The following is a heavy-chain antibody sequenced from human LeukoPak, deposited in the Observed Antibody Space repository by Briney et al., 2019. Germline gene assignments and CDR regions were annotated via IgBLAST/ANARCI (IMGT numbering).Heavy chain of an antibody. J-gene: IGHJ4*02. CDR3: AREVKGGWYYFDY. CDR2: ISLSGHT. D-gene: IGHD6-19*01. V-gene: IGHV4-4*02. Sequence: SGTLSLTCGVSGGSITTTNYWSWVRQPPGQGLEWIGEISLSGHTNYNPSLRSRVTMSVDTSKNQFSLRLSSVTAADTAVYYCAREVKGGWYYFDYWGQGTLVTVSS. CDR1: GGSITTTNY.